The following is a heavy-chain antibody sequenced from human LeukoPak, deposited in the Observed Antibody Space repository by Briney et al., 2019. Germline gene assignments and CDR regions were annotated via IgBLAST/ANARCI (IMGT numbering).Heavy chain of an antibody. CDR3: ARNSGYACFDY. J-gene: IGHJ4*02. CDR1: GYSISSGYY. CDR2: IYHSAST. Sequence: SETLSLTXAVSGYSISSGYYWGWIRQPPGKGPEWIGNIYHSASTYYNPSLKSRVTISVDTSKNQFSLKLSSVTAADTAVYYCARNSGYACFDYWGQGTLVTVSS. D-gene: IGHD5-12*01. V-gene: IGHV4-38-2*01.